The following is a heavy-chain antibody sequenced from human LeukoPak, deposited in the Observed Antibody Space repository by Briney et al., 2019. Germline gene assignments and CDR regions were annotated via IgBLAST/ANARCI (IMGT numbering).Heavy chain of an antibody. V-gene: IGHV4-61*02. Sequence: PSETLSLTYTVSGGSISSGSYYWSWIRQPAGKGLEWIGRIYTSGSTNYNPSLKSRVTISVDTSKNQFSLKLSSVTAADTAVYSCARVIAAAGMGWFDPWGQGTLVTVSS. D-gene: IGHD6-13*01. J-gene: IGHJ5*02. CDR3: ARVIAAAGMGWFDP. CDR2: IYTSGST. CDR1: GGSISSGSYY.